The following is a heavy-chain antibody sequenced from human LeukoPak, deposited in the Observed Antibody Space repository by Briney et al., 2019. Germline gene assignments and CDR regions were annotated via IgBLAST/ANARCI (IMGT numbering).Heavy chain of an antibody. CDR1: GGSFSGYY. D-gene: IGHD1-26*01. V-gene: IGHV3-30*18. CDR2: ISYDGRNK. Sequence: QTSETLSLTCAVYGGSFSGYYWSWIRQPPGKGLEWVAVISYDGRNKYYADSVKGRFTISRDNSKNTLYLQMNSLRPEDTAVYYCAKLWNEVGVPIYWGQGTLVTVSS. J-gene: IGHJ4*02. CDR3: AKLWNEVGVPIY.